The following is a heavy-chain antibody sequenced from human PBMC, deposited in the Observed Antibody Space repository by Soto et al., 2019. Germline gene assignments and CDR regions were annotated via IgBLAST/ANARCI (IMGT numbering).Heavy chain of an antibody. V-gene: IGHV3-21*01. D-gene: IGHD5-18*01. CDR2: ISSSSSYI. Sequence: EVQLVESGGGLVKPGGSLRLSCAASGFTFSSYSMNWVRQAPGKGLEWVSSISSSSSYIYYADSVTGRFTISRDNAKNSLFLQMNGLRAEDTAVYYCARDQPGYSYGYGLGYWGQGTLVTVSS. J-gene: IGHJ4*02. CDR1: GFTFSSYS. CDR3: ARDQPGYSYGYGLGY.